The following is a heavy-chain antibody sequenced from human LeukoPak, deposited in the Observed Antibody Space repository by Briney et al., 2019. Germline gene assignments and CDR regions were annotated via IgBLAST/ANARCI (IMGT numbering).Heavy chain of an antibody. CDR1: GYTFTVYY. D-gene: IGHD2-2*01. CDR3: PRDGEYQLLRPYYYYYYMDV. CDR2: INPNSGGT. J-gene: IGHJ6*03. V-gene: IGHV1-2*02. Sequence: GASVTVSCNASGYTFTVYYMHWVRQAPGQGLEWMGWINPNSGGTNYAQKFKGRVTMTRDTSISTAYMALSRLRSDDTAVYYCPRDGEYQLLRPYYYYYYMDVWGKGTTVTVSS.